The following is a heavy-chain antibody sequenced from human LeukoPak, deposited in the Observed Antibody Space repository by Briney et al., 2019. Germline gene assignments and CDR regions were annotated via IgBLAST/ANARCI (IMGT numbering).Heavy chain of an antibody. J-gene: IGHJ3*02. CDR3: ARLRSIGASGHDASDS. D-gene: IGHD6-13*01. Sequence: ASVKVSCKASGYTFTSYGISWVRQAPGQGLEWVGWIFTFNGYTNSAPTLQGRVTMTTDTSTNTAYMELRNLRSDDTAVYYCARLRSIGASGHDASDSWGQGTMVTVSS. CDR2: IFTFNGYT. CDR1: GYTFTSYG. V-gene: IGHV1-18*01.